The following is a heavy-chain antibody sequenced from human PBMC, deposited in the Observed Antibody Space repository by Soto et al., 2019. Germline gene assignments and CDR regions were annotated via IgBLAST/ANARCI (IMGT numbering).Heavy chain of an antibody. CDR1: GGSFSGYY. CDR2: INHRRST. J-gene: IGHJ5*02. D-gene: IGHD6-19*01. V-gene: IGHV4-34*01. CDR3: ARNSLGIAVLGTGRSKNNWFDP. Sequence: PSETLSLTCAVYGGSFSGYYWSWIRQPPGKGLEWIGEINHRRSTNYNPSLKSRDTISIDTSTNQFTLKLSFVTAADTAIYYCARNSLGIAVLGTGRSKNNWFDPWGQGTLVTVSS.